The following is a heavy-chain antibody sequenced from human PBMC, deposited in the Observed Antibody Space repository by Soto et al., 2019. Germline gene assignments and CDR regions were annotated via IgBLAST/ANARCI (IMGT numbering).Heavy chain of an antibody. V-gene: IGHV3-49*03. J-gene: IGHJ4*02. CDR2: IRSKAYGRTT. D-gene: IGHD2-15*01. CDR3: TTEGWWLRYYFDY. Sequence: GGSLRLSCTASGFTFGDYAMSWFRQAPGKGLEWVGFIRSKAYGRTTEYAASVKGRFTISRDDSKSIAFLQMNSLKTEDTAVYYCTTEGWWLRYYFDYWGQGTLVTVSS. CDR1: GFTFGDYA.